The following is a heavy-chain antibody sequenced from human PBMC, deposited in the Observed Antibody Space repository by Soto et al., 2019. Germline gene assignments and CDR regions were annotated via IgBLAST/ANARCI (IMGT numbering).Heavy chain of an antibody. CDR3: AKVSLFYDILTGMGLFDY. D-gene: IGHD3-9*01. CDR1: GFTFSSYA. CDR2: ISGSGGST. J-gene: IGHJ4*02. Sequence: GGSLRLSCAASGFTFSSYAMSWVRQAPGKGLEWVSAISGSGGSTYYADSVKGRFTISRDNSKNTLYLQMNSLRAEDTAVYYCAKVSLFYDILTGMGLFDYWGQGTLVTVSS. V-gene: IGHV3-23*01.